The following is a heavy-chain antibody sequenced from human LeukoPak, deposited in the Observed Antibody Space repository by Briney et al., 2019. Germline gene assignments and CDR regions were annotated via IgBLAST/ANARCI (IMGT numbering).Heavy chain of an antibody. J-gene: IGHJ5*02. CDR1: GGSISTYY. D-gene: IGHD1-14*01. V-gene: IGHV4-59*08. Sequence: SETLSLTCSVSGGSISTYYWSWIRQPPGKGLEWIGYMYYSGSTNYNPSLKSRVTISVDTSKNQFSLRLSSVTAADTAVYYCARHKSGIDWFDPWGQGTLVTVSS. CDR2: MYYSGST. CDR3: ARHKSGIDWFDP.